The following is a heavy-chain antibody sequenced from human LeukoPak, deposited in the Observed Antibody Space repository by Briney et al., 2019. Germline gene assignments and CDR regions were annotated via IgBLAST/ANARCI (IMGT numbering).Heavy chain of an antibody. CDR2: IKQNGREK. V-gene: IGHV3-7*01. D-gene: IGHD5-24*01. CDR1: GFTFSDYY. Sequence: PGGSLRLSCAASGFTFSDYYMSWVRQVPGKGLEWVANIKQNGREKSYVDSVKGRFTISRDNAKNSVYLQMNSLRAEDTAVYYCATIKYQDAFAIWGQGTMVTVSS. J-gene: IGHJ3*02. CDR3: ATIKYQDAFAI.